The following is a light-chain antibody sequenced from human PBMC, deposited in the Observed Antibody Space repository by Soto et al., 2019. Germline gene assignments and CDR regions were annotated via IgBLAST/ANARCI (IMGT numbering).Light chain of an antibody. CDR1: QSVSSN. V-gene: IGKV3-15*01. Sequence: EIVMTQSPATLSVSPGERATLYFSASQSVSSNLAWYQQTPGQAPRLLIYGASTRATGIPARFSGSGSGTEFTLNISSLQPDDFATYYCQQYNSHSETFGQGTKVDIK. J-gene: IGKJ1*01. CDR2: GAS. CDR3: QQYNSHSET.